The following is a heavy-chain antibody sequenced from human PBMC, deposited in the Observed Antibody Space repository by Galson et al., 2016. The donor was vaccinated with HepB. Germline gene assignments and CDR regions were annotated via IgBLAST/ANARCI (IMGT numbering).Heavy chain of an antibody. Sequence: SVKVSCKASGYTFTNYDITWVRQAPGQALEWMGWITPFNGNTNYAQKFQDRVTITSDRSMTSAYLELSSLRSGDTAIYYCASQIYCSNGVCNYGMDVWGQGTTVTVSS. J-gene: IGHJ6*02. D-gene: IGHD2-8*01. CDR3: ASQIYCSNGVCNYGMDV. CDR1: GYTFTNYD. CDR2: ITPFNGNT. V-gene: IGHV1-45*02.